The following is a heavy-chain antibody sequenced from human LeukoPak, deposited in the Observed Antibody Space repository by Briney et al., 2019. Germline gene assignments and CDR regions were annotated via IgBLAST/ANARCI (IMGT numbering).Heavy chain of an antibody. D-gene: IGHD1-14*01. CDR2: IYSGGST. J-gene: IGHJ4*02. Sequence: PGGSLRLSCAASGFTFSGYYMSWVRQAPGKGLEWVSVIYSGGSTYYADSVKGRFTISRDNSKNTLYLQMNSLRAEDTAVYYCARDPGHSPNGLLRDYWGQGTLVTVSS. CDR1: GFTFSGYY. CDR3: ARDPGHSPNGLLRDY. V-gene: IGHV3-66*02.